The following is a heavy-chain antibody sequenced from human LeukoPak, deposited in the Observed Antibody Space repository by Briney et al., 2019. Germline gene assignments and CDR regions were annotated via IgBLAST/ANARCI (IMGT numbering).Heavy chain of an antibody. Sequence: GGSLRLSCAASGFTVSSNYMSWVRQAPGKGLEWVSVIYSGGSTYYADSVKGRFTISRDNSKNTLYLQMNSLRAEDTAVYYCARAPPGSGSSVYGMDVWGQGTTVTVPS. J-gene: IGHJ6*02. CDR1: GFTVSSNY. D-gene: IGHD3-10*01. CDR3: ARAPPGSGSSVYGMDV. CDR2: IYSGGST. V-gene: IGHV3-53*01.